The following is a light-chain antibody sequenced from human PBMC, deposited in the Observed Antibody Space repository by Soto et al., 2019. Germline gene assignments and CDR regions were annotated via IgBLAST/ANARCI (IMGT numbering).Light chain of an antibody. Sequence: EIVLTQSPATLSLSPGERATLSCRTSQTIRGLLNWYQQRPGQAPRLLIYDTSNRATDIPARFSGSGSGTDFILTTSSLGPEDFGVYFCQQRHNWPITFGQGTRLDIK. CDR1: QTIRGL. CDR3: QQRHNWPIT. CDR2: DTS. J-gene: IGKJ5*01. V-gene: IGKV3-11*01.